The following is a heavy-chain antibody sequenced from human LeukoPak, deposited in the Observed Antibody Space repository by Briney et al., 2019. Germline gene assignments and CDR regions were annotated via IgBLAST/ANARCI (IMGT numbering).Heavy chain of an antibody. CDR2: IFYSGST. Sequence: SETLSPTCTVSGGSISSSSFYWDWIRQPPGKGLEWIGTIFYSGSTYYNPSLESRITISVDTSKNQFSLKLSSVTAADTAVYYCARHSRSGYSDYESAFDIWGQGTMVIVSS. J-gene: IGHJ3*02. D-gene: IGHD5-12*01. CDR3: ARHSRSGYSDYESAFDI. V-gene: IGHV4-39*01. CDR1: GGSISSSSFY.